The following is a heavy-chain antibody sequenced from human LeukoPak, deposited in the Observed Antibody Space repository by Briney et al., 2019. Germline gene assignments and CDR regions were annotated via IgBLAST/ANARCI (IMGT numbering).Heavy chain of an antibody. Sequence: GGSLRLSCAASGFTFSSCGFNWVRQAPGKGLEWVSSIGPTGTDRYYADSVRGRFTISRDNAKNSMYLQMDSLRDEDTAVYYCATETTGRHYDYWGQGTLLTVSS. CDR2: IGPTGTDR. D-gene: IGHD1-14*01. CDR3: ATETTGRHYDY. V-gene: IGHV3-21*01. J-gene: IGHJ4*02. CDR1: GFTFSSCG.